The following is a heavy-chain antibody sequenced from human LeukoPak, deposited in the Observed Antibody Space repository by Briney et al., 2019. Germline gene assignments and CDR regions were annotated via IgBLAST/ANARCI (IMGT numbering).Heavy chain of an antibody. V-gene: IGHV3-30*02. D-gene: IGHD6-13*01. CDR1: GFTFSSYG. Sequence: GGSLRLSXAASGFTFSSYGMHWVRQAPGKGLEWVAFIGSDGSNKYYADYVNGRFTISRDNSKNTLYLQMNSLRAEDTAVYYCASPSSSWPGRAFDIWGQGTMVTVSS. CDR3: ASPSSSWPGRAFDI. J-gene: IGHJ3*02. CDR2: IGSDGSNK.